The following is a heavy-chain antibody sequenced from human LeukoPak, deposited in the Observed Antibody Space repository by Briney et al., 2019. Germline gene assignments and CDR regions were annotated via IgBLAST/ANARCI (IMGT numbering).Heavy chain of an antibody. CDR3: ARTPGRVDPYDY. V-gene: IGHV3-23*01. CDR1: GFTFIAYA. CDR2: VSNNGYTT. J-gene: IGHJ4*02. Sequence: GGSLRLSWEPPGFTFIAYAISGVGQAPGKGRGWVSTVSNNGYTTYYADSVKGRFTISRDISKNTVYLQMNSLRVEDTALYYCARTPGRVDPYDYWGQGTLVIVSS. D-gene: IGHD3-3*01.